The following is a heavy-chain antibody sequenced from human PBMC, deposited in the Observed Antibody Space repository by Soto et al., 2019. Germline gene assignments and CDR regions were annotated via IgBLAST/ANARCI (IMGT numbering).Heavy chain of an antibody. V-gene: IGHV5-51*01. D-gene: IGHD5-12*01. CDR2: IYPGDSDT. Sequence: GESLKISCKGSGYSFTIYWIGWVRQMPGKGLEWMGIIYPGDSDTRYSPSFQGQVTISADKSISTAYLQWSSLKASDTAMYYCARHXLIVATDDGYYYYGMDVWGQGTTVTVSS. J-gene: IGHJ6*02. CDR1: GYSFTIYW. CDR3: ARHXLIVATDDGYYYYGMDV.